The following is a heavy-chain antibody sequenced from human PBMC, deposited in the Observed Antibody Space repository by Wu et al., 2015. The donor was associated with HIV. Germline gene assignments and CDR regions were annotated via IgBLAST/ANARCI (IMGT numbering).Heavy chain of an antibody. J-gene: IGHJ4*02. V-gene: IGHV1-46*01. D-gene: IGHD5-18*01. CDR3: ARGQRGYSYYFDY. CDR1: GYNFINYY. CDR2: INPNTGTT. Sequence: QVQLVQSGAEVKKPGASVKVSCETSGYNFINYYMHWVRQAPGQGLEWMGIINPNTGTTNYAQKFQGRVTMTRDTSTSTVYMELSSLRSEDTAVYYCARGQRGYSYYFDYWGQGTLVTVSS.